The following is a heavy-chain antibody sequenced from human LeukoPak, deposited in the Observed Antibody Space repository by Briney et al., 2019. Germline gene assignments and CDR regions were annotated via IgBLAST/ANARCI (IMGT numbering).Heavy chain of an antibody. CDR3: ARGIGKYYYDSSGYPDY. D-gene: IGHD3-22*01. V-gene: IGHV3-11*06. CDR1: GFTFSDYY. Sequence: GGSLRLSCAASGFTFSDYYMSWIRQAPGKGLEWVSYISSSSSYIYYADSVKGRFTISRDNAKNSLYLQMNSLRAEDTAVYYCARGIGKYYYDSSGYPDYWGQGTLVTVSS. J-gene: IGHJ4*02. CDR2: ISSSSSYI.